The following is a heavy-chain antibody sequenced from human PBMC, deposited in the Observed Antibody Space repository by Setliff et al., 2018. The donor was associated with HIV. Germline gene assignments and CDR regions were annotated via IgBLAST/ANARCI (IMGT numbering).Heavy chain of an antibody. J-gene: IGHJ3*02. Sequence: SETLSLTCTVSGGSISSGSYYWGWIRQPAGKGLEWIGRLYTSGGTNYSPSLKSRVTISVDTSKNQFSLKLSSVTAADTAVYYCARYYYGSGSRRGTFDIWGQGTMVTVSS. CDR1: GGSISSGSYY. CDR3: ARYYYGSGSRRGTFDI. D-gene: IGHD3-10*01. V-gene: IGHV4-61*02. CDR2: LYTSGGT.